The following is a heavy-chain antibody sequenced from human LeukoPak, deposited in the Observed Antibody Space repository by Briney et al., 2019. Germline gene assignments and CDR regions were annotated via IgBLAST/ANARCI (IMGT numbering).Heavy chain of an antibody. CDR1: GFTFSSDW. V-gene: IGHV3-7*01. CDR3: ARAEK. J-gene: IGHJ4*02. Sequence: GGSLRLSCAASGFTFSSDWMSWVRQAPGKGLEWVANINQDGSEKYYVDSVNGRFTISRDNAKNSLFLQMNSLRAEDTAVYYCARAEKWGQGTLVTVSS. CDR2: INQDGSEK.